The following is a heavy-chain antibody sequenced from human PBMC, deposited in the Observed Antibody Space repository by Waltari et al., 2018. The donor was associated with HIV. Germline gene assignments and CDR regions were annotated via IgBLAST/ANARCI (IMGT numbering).Heavy chain of an antibody. J-gene: IGHJ4*02. Sequence: QVQLVQSGAEVKKPGASVKVSCKASGYSFTDYHMHWVRQAPGQGLEWMGRINPNSGGTNYAQKFQGRVTMTRDTSISTAYMDLSSLRSDDTAVYFCATGRGVVNYWGQGTLVTDSS. CDR1: GYSFTDYH. D-gene: IGHD3-10*01. CDR2: INPNSGGT. CDR3: ATGRGVVNY. V-gene: IGHV1-2*06.